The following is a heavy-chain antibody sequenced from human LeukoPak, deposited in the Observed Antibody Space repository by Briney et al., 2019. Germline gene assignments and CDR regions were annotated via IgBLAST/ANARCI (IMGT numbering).Heavy chain of an antibody. CDR2: INQDGSDK. J-gene: IGHJ4*02. D-gene: IGHD6-6*01. CDR3: AREYSSSTGKASDY. Sequence: GGSLRLSCAASGFTFSTYWMSWVRQAPGKGLEWVANINQDGSDKYYVDSVKGRFTISRDNAKNSLYLQMNSLRAEDTAVYYCAREYSSSTGKASDYWGQGTLVTVSS. CDR1: GFTFSTYW. V-gene: IGHV3-7*01.